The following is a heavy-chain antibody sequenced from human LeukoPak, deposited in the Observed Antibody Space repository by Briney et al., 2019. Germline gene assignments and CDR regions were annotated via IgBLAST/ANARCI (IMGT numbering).Heavy chain of an antibody. J-gene: IGHJ4*02. CDR2: ISSSSSYI. V-gene: IGHV3-21*01. D-gene: IGHD6-13*01. CDR1: GFTFSSYS. Sequence: GGSLRLSCAASGFTFSSYSMNWVRQAPGKGLEWVSSISSSSSYIYYADSVKGRFTISRDNAKNSLYLQMNRLRAEDTAVYYCAREGIAAAGTWKGKEAARYYFDYWGQGTLVTVSS. CDR3: AREGIAAAGTWKGKEAARYYFDY.